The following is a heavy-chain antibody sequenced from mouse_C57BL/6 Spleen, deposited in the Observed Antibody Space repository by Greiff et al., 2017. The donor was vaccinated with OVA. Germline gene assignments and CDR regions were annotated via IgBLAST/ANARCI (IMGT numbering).Heavy chain of an antibody. J-gene: IGHJ4*01. CDR2: IYPRSGNT. CDR1: GYTFTSYG. CDR3: ARRYYGNYVGAMDY. Sequence: QVQLQQSGAELARPGASVKLSCKASGYTFTSYGISWVKQRTGQGLEWIGEIYPRSGNTYYNEKFKGKATLTADKSSSTAYMELRSLTSEDSAVYYCARRYYGNYVGAMDYWGQGTSVTVSS. V-gene: IGHV1-81*01. D-gene: IGHD2-1*01.